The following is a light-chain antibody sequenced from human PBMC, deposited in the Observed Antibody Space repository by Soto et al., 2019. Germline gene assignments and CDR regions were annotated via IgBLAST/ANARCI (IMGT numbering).Light chain of an antibody. V-gene: IGKV1-39*01. J-gene: IGKJ1*01. CDR2: VAS. Sequence: DIQMTQSPSSLSASVGDRVTITCRASQSISRYLNWYQQKPGKAPNLLIYVASSLQSEVPSRFSGSGSGTDFTLTITSLQPEDFATYYCQQYISGWTFGQGTKVDIK. CDR3: QQYISGWT. CDR1: QSISRY.